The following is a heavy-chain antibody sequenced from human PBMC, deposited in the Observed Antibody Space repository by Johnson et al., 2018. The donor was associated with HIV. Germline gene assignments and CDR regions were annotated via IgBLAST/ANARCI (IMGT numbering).Heavy chain of an antibody. V-gene: IGHV3-30*02. J-gene: IGHJ3*02. CDR1: GFTVSSSY. CDR2: MRYDGTSE. Sequence: VQLVESGGGLVQPGGSLRLSCAASGFTVSSSYMSWIRQAPGKGLEWVTFMRYDGTSENYADSVKGRFSITRDNSNNTLYLQMNSLRAEDTAVYYCARPNNWGSSSDGFDIWGQGTMVTVSS. CDR3: ARPNNWGSSSDGFDI. D-gene: IGHD7-27*01.